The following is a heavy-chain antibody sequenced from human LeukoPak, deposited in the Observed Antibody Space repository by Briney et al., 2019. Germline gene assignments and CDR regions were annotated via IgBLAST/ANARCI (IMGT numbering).Heavy chain of an antibody. J-gene: IGHJ3*02. CDR3: AGPPRSDIFDAFDM. CDR1: GGSINSGTYF. D-gene: IGHD3-9*01. V-gene: IGHV4-39*01. CDR2: IYYSGST. Sequence: SETLSLTCTVSGGSINSGTYFWGWIRQPPGKGLEWIESIYYSGSTYYNPSLKSRVTISVDTSKNQFSLKLNSVTAADTAVYYCAGPPRSDIFDAFDMWGQGTMVTVSS.